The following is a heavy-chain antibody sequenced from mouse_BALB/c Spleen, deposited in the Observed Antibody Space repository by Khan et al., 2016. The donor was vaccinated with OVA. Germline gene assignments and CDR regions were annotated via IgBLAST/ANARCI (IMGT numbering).Heavy chain of an antibody. CDR3: AKSYYGSHWDCDG. CDR2: IYPVDGRT. D-gene: IGHD1-1*01. Sequence: QVQLQQSGPELVKPGASVKMSCKASAYTFISYYIHWVKQRPGQGLEWIGWIYPVDGRTKYNEKFKGKTTLTADKSSSTAYMLLSSLTSEDSAIYFCAKSYYGSHWDCDGWGAGTTVTVAS. V-gene: IGHV1S56*01. J-gene: IGHJ1*01. CDR1: AYTFISYY.